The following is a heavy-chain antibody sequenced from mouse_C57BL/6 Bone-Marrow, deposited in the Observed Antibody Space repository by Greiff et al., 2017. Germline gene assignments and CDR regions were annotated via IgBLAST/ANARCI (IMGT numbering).Heavy chain of an antibody. CDR2: IDPSDSET. V-gene: IGHV1-52*01. D-gene: IGHD1-1*01. Sequence: QVQLQQPGAELVRPGSSVKLSCEASGYTFTSYWMHWVKQRPIQGLEWIGNIDPSDSETHYNQKFKDKATLTVDKSSSTAYMQLSSLTSEDSAVYYCASQYGSSYRMDYWGQGTSVTVSS. CDR1: GYTFTSYW. CDR3: ASQYGSSYRMDY. J-gene: IGHJ4*01.